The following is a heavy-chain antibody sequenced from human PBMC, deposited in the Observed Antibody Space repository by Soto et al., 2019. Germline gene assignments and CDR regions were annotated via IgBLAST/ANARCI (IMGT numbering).Heavy chain of an antibody. D-gene: IGHD3-22*01. V-gene: IGHV1-2*02. J-gene: IGHJ4*02. CDR3: ARRTGDYYDSSGYNYYFDY. CDR2: INRNSGGT. CDR1: GYTFTDYY. Sequence: ASVKVSCKASGYTFTDYYVHLVRQAPGQGLEWMGWINRNSGGTKSAQKFQGRVTMTRDTSISTAYMELSRLRSDDTAVYYCARRTGDYYDSSGYNYYFDYWGQGTLVTVSS.